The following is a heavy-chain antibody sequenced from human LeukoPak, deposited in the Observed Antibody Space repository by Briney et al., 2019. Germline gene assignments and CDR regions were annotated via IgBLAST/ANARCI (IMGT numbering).Heavy chain of an antibody. CDR1: GGSISSSSYY. J-gene: IGHJ4*02. V-gene: IGHV4-61*05. Sequence: PSETLSLTCTVSGGSISSSSYYWGWIRQPPVRGLEWIGYIDYSGSSNSNPSLKSRVTISLDTSNNQFSLKLSSVTAADTAVYYCARGLRLSAAGTNFDSWGQGTLVTVSS. CDR2: IDYSGSS. CDR3: ARGLRLSAAGTNFDS. D-gene: IGHD6-13*01.